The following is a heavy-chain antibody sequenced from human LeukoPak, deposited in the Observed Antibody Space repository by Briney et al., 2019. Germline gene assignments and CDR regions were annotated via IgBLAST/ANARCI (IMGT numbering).Heavy chain of an antibody. CDR3: STVEHF. CDR2: IDSDGSGT. J-gene: IGHJ4*02. V-gene: IGHV3-74*01. CDR1: GLTLSGYW. D-gene: IGHD1/OR15-1a*01. Sequence: GGSLRLSCSASGLTLSGYWMHWVRQIPGKGLVWVSRIDSDGSGTSYADSVKGRFTISRDDVMNMLYLQMNSLRVEDTGLYYCSTVEHFWGQGTLVTVSS.